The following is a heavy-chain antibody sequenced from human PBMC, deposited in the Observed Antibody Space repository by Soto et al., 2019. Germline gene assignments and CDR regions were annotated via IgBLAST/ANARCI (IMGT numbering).Heavy chain of an antibody. CDR1: GASISSTYW. J-gene: IGHJ5*02. D-gene: IGHD6-19*01. Sequence: SETLSLTCFVSGASISSTYWWSWVRQTPGKRLEWIGQIYHTGTTSYNPSLKSRVTISVDTSKNQFSLKLSSVTAADTAVYYCARTRAVWFDPWGQGTPVTVSS. CDR2: IYHTGTT. CDR3: ARTRAVWFDP. V-gene: IGHV4-4*02.